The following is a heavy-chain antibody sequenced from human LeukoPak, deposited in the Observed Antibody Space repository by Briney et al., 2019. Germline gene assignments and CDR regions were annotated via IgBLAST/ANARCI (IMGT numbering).Heavy chain of an antibody. D-gene: IGHD5-18*01. J-gene: IGHJ6*03. V-gene: IGHV1-69*13. CDR2: IIPIFGTA. CDR3: AREGLDTAMEEADYYYMDV. CDR1: GGTFSSYA. Sequence: SVKVSCKASGGTFSSYAISWVRQAPGQGLEWMGGIIPIFGTANYAQKFQGRVTITADESTSTAYMELSSLRSEDTAVYYCAREGLDTAMEEADYYYMDVWGKGTTVTVSS.